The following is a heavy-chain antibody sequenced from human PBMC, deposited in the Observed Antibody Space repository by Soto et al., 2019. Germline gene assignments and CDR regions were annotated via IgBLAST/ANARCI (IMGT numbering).Heavy chain of an antibody. Sequence: EVQLVESGGGLIQPGGSLRLSCAASGFTVSSNYMSWVRQAPGKGLEWVSVIYSGGSTYYADSVKGRFTISRDNSKNTLYLQMNSLRAEDTAVYYCARDRVESGYPEYFQHWGQGTLATVSS. J-gene: IGHJ1*01. CDR1: GFTVSSNY. D-gene: IGHD3-22*01. CDR2: IYSGGST. V-gene: IGHV3-53*01. CDR3: ARDRVESGYPEYFQH.